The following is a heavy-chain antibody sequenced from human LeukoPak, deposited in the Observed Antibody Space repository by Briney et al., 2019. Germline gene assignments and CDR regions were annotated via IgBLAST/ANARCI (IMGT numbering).Heavy chain of an antibody. J-gene: IGHJ1*01. CDR2: TYYRSKWYN. D-gene: IGHD6-19*01. V-gene: IGHV6-1*01. CDR3: ARVVAGAAQH. CDR1: GDSVSSNSAA. Sequence: SQTLSLTCAISGDSVSSNSAAWTWIRQSPSRGLEWLGRTYYRSKWYNDYAVSVKSRITLSPDTPKNQFSLQLNSVTPEDTAVYYCARVVAGAAQHWGQGTLVTVSS.